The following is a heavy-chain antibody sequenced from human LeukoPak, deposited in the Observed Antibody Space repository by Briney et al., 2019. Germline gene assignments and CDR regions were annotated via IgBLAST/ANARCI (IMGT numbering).Heavy chain of an antibody. J-gene: IGHJ4*02. CDR1: GYTFTTYW. V-gene: IGHV5-51*07. D-gene: IGHD3-3*01. Sequence: GESLKISCKGSGYTFTTYWIGWVHQMPGKGLEWMGIIYPGDSDTRYSPSFQGQVTISADKSISTAYLQWSSLKASDTATYYCARQKSAYDSEFDYWGQGTLVTVSS. CDR3: ARQKSAYDSEFDY. CDR2: IYPGDSDT.